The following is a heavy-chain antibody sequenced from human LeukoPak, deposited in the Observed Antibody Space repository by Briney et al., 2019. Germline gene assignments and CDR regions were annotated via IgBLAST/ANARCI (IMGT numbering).Heavy chain of an antibody. CDR1: GYTFTGYY. D-gene: IGHD3-3*01. CDR3: ATERLTIFGVVIDY. V-gene: IGHV1-2*02. Sequence: ASVKVSCKASGYTFTGYYMHWVRQAPGQGLEWMGWINPNSGGTNYAQKFQGRVTMTRDTSISTAYMELSRLRSDDTAVYYCATERLTIFGVVIDYWGQGTLVTVSS. CDR2: INPNSGGT. J-gene: IGHJ4*02.